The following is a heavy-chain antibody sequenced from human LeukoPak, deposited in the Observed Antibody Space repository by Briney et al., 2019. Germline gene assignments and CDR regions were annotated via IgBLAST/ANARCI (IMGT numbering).Heavy chain of an antibody. J-gene: IGHJ5*02. CDR2: IGGSGTST. V-gene: IGHV3-23*01. D-gene: IGHD2-2*01. CDR1: GFTFSSYA. Sequence: PGGSLRLSCAASGFTFSSYAMSWVRQAPGKGLEWVSAIGGSGTSTYYADSVKGRFTISRDNSKNTLYLQMNSLRAEDTAVYYCAKLLSGYCSRTSCLNWFDPWGQGTLVTVSS. CDR3: AKLLSGYCSRTSCLNWFDP.